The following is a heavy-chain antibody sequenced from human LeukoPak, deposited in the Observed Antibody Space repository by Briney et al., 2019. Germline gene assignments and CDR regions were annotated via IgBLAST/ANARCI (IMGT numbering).Heavy chain of an antibody. J-gene: IGHJ5*02. CDR1: GFTFDDYA. D-gene: IGHD3-22*01. V-gene: IGHV3-9*01. CDR3: ARDPTYYYDSSGLT. Sequence: GGSLRLSCAASGFTFDDYAMHWVRQAPGKGLEWVSGISWNSGSIGYADSVKGRFTISRDNAKNSLYLQMNSLRAEDTALYYCARDPTYYYDSSGLTWGQGTLVTVSS. CDR2: ISWNSGSI.